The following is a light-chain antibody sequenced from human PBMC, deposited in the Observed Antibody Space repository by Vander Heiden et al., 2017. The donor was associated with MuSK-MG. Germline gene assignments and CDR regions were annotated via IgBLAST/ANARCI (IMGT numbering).Light chain of an antibody. CDR3: QQSFGTLYS. V-gene: IGKV1-39*01. J-gene: IGKJ2*01. CDR1: QGITNS. CDR2: AAS. Sequence: DIQMTQSPSSLPASAADRVTITCRASQGITNSLNWYQQKPGQPPNLLIYAASSLQSGVPSRFSGSGYATDFTLTISSLQPEDFATYYCQQSFGTLYSFGQGTKLEI.